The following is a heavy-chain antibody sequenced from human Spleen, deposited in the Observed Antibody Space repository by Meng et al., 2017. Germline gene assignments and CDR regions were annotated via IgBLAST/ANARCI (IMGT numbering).Heavy chain of an antibody. D-gene: IGHD2-21*02. CDR1: GFTFSSYG. J-gene: IGHJ4*02. Sequence: GGSLRLSCAASGFTFSSYGMHWVRQAPGKGLEWVAVIWYDGSNKYYADSVKGRFTISRDNSKNTLYLQMNSLRAEDTAVYYCARAPGGVTTRVGNYWGQGKQVT. CDR3: ARAPGGVTTRVGNY. V-gene: IGHV3-33*01. CDR2: IWYDGSNK.